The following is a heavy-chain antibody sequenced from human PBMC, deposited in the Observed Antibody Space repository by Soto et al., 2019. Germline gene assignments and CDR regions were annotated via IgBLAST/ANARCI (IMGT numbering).Heavy chain of an antibody. J-gene: IGHJ5*02. CDR2: ISSGGTYT. D-gene: IGHD2-15*01. CDR1: GFTLSTYW. CDR3: ARTFVDGMAGFGP. Sequence: EVQLVESGGGLVQPGGSLRLSCAASGFTLSTYWMHWVRQVPGKGLVWVSRISSGGTYTNYADSVKGRFTISRDSARNTLFLQINYLTGEDTAVYYCARTFVDGMAGFGPWGQGTLVTVSS. V-gene: IGHV3-74*01.